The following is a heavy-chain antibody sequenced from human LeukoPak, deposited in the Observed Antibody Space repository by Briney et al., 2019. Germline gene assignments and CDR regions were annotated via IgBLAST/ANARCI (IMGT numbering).Heavy chain of an antibody. Sequence: PGGSLRLSCAASGFTFSSYAMSWVRQAPGKGLEWVSAISGSGGSTYYADSVKGRFTISRDNSKNTLYLQMNSLRAEDTAVYYCAKTDIVVVPAAMRGYYFDYWGQEPWSPSPQ. CDR1: GFTFSSYA. J-gene: IGHJ4*01. V-gene: IGHV3-23*01. CDR2: ISGSGGST. CDR3: AKTDIVVVPAAMRGYYFDY. D-gene: IGHD2-2*01.